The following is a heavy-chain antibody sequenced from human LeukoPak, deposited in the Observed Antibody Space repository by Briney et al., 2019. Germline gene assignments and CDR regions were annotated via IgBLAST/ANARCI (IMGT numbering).Heavy chain of an antibody. CDR1: GFTFDDYA. V-gene: IGHV3-9*01. J-gene: IGHJ4*02. Sequence: GRSLRLSCAASGFTFDDYAMHWVRQAPGKGLEWVSGISWNSGSIGYADSVKGRFTISRDNSKNTLYLQMNSLRAEDTAVYYCAKETSMVRGVINYWGQGTLVTVSS. CDR2: ISWNSGSI. D-gene: IGHD3-10*01. CDR3: AKETSMVRGVINY.